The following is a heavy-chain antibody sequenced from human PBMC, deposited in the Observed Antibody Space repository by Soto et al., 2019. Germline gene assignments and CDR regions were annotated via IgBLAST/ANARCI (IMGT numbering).Heavy chain of an antibody. J-gene: IGHJ6*03. V-gene: IGHV1-18*01. CDR1: GYTFTSYG. D-gene: IGHD6-13*01. Sequence: GASVKVSCKASGYTFTSYGISWVRQAPGQGLEWMGWISAYNGNTNYAQKLQGRVTMTTDTSTSTAYMELRSLRSDDTAVYYCARAAAAGITGYYYYYMDVWGKGTTVTVSS. CDR3: ARAAAAGITGYYYYYMDV. CDR2: ISAYNGNT.